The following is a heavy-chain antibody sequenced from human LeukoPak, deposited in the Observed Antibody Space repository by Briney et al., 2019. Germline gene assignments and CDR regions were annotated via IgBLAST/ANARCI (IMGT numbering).Heavy chain of an antibody. J-gene: IGHJ4*02. Sequence: PGGSLRLSCGASGFTFSSYGMHWVRQAPGKGLEWVAFIRYDGSNKYYADSVKGRFTISRDNSKNTLYLQMNSLRAEDTAVYYCAKVCTVTTCSDYWGQGTLVTVSS. CDR1: GFTFSSYG. D-gene: IGHD4-11*01. CDR2: IRYDGSNK. CDR3: AKVCTVTTCSDY. V-gene: IGHV3-30*02.